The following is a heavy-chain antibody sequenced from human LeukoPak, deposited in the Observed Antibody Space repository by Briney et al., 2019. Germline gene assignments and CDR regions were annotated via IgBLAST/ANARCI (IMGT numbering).Heavy chain of an antibody. CDR2: IYHSGST. V-gene: IGHV4-38-2*02. D-gene: IGHD6-19*01. J-gene: IGHJ6*03. CDR1: GYSISSGYY. Sequence: SETLSLTCTVSGYSISSGYYWGWIRQPPGKGLEWIGSIYHSGSTYYNPSLKSRVTISVDTSKNQFSLKLSSVTAADTAVYYCARIIAVAQPRSYYYYYYYMDVWGKGTTVTVSS. CDR3: ARIIAVAQPRSYYYYYYYMDV.